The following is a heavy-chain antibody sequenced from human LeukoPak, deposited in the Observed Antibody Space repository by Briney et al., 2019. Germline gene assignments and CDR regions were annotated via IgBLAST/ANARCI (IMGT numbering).Heavy chain of an antibody. CDR3: ASTGRGYSYGLFDY. CDR2: IYHSGST. CDR1: GYSISSGYY. V-gene: IGHV4-38-2*02. D-gene: IGHD5-18*01. J-gene: IGHJ4*02. Sequence: SETLSLTCTVSGYSISSGYYCGWIRQPPGKGLEWTGSIYHSGSTYYNPSLKSRVTISVDTSKNQFSLKLSSVTAADTAVYYCASTGRGYSYGLFDYWGQGTLVTVSS.